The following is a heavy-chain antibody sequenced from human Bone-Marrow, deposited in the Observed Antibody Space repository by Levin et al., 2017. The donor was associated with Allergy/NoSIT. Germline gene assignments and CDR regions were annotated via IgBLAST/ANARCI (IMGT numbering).Heavy chain of an antibody. V-gene: IGHV3-48*01. D-gene: IGHD7-27*01. CDR2: ISPNGNTI. Sequence: QPGGSLRLSCAGSGLTINGYPMHWVRQAPGKGLEWISYISPNGNTIYYADSLKGRFTISRDNAQNSLSLQMNSLRAEDTALYYCARPRTNHWGSSGAFDVWGQGTMVTVSS. CDR1: GLTINGYP. CDR3: ARPRTNHWGSSGAFDV. J-gene: IGHJ3*01.